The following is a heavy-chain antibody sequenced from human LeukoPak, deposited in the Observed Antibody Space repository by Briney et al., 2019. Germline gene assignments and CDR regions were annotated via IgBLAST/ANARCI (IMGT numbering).Heavy chain of an antibody. V-gene: IGHV1-2*02. J-gene: IGHJ4*02. CDR2: INPNSGGT. D-gene: IGHD3-22*01. CDR3: ARTPYYYDSSGYPFDY. Sequence: GAPVKVSCKASGYTFTDYYMHWVRQAPGQGLEWMGWINPNSGGTNYAQKFQGRVTMTRDTSISTAYMELSRLRSDDTAVYYCARTPYYYDSSGYPFDYWGQGTLVTVSS. CDR1: GYTFTDYY.